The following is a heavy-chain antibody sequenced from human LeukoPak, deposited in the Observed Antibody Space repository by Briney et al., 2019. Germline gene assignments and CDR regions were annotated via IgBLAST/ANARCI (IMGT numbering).Heavy chain of an antibody. CDR1: GLSFSSSW. CDR2: IKQDGSEK. Sequence: GGSLRLSCAASGLSFSSSWMNWVRQAPGKGLEWVANIKQDGSEKYYVDSVKGRFTISRDNAKNSLYLQMNSLRAEDTAVYYCARDPLKRAFDIWGQGTMVTVSS. V-gene: IGHV3-7*01. J-gene: IGHJ3*02. CDR3: ARDPLKRAFDI.